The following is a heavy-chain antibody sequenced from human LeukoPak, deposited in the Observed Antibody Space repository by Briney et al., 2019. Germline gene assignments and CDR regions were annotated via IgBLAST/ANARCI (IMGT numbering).Heavy chain of an antibody. V-gene: IGHV3-23*01. CDR1: GFTVSSNY. CDR3: AKDREMFPDY. CDR2: ISGSGGST. J-gene: IGHJ4*02. D-gene: IGHD5-24*01. Sequence: GGSLRLSCAASGFTVSSNYMSWVRQAPGKGLEWVSAISGSGGSTYYADSVKGRFTISRDNSKNTLYLQMNSLRAEDTAVYYCAKDREMFPDYWGQGTLVTVSS.